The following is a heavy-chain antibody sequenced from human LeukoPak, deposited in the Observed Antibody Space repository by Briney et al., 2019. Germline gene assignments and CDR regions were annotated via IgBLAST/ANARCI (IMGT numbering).Heavy chain of an antibody. D-gene: IGHD3-22*01. CDR2: INAGNGNT. CDR1: GYTFTSYA. V-gene: IGHV1-3*01. CDR3: ARGPYYYYDSSGYYSKGAFDI. J-gene: IGHJ3*02. Sequence: ASVKVSCKASGYTFTSYAMHWVRQAPGQRLEWMGWINAGNGNTKYSQKFQGRVTMTRDTSTSTVYMELSSLRSEDTAVYYCARGPYYYYDSSGYYSKGAFDIWGQGTMVTVSS.